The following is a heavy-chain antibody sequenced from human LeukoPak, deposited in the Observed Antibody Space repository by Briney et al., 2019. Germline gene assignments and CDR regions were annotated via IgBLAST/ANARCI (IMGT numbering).Heavy chain of an antibody. CDR3: AGTLVGATGSDY. D-gene: IGHD1-26*01. CDR2: ISSSSSYI. Sequence: GGSLRLSCAASGFTFSSYSMNWVRQAPGKGLEWVSSISSSSSYIYYADSVKGRFTISRDNAKNSLYLQMNSLRAEDTAVYYRAGTLVGATGSDYWGQGTLVTVSS. J-gene: IGHJ4*02. V-gene: IGHV3-21*01. CDR1: GFTFSSYS.